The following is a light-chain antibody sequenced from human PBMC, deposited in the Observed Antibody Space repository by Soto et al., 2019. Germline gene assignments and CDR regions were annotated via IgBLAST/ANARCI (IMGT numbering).Light chain of an antibody. CDR3: QQRGT. V-gene: IGKV3-11*01. CDR2: GAS. J-gene: IGKJ4*01. CDR1: QSVSSS. Sequence: EIVLTQSPGTLSLSPGERATLSCRASQSVSSSLAWYQQKPGQAPRLLMYGASTRATGIPARFSGSGSGTDFTLTISSLEPEDFAAYYCQQRGTFGGGTKVDIK.